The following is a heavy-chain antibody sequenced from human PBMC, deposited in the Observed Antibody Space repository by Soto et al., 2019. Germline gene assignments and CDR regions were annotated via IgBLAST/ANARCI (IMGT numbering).Heavy chain of an antibody. CDR3: ARDQDYDFWSWFDP. J-gene: IGHJ5*02. V-gene: IGHV4-30-2*01. CDR2: IYHSGST. D-gene: IGHD3-3*01. CDR1: GGSISSGGYS. Sequence: TSETLSLTCAVSGGSISSGGYSWSWIRQPPGKGLEWIGYIYHSGSTYYNPSLKSRVTISVDRSKNQFSLKLSSVTAADTAVYYCARDQDYDFWSWFDPWGQGTLVTVLL.